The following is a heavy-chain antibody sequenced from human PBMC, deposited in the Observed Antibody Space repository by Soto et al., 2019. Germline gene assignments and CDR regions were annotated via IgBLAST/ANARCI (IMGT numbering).Heavy chain of an antibody. J-gene: IGHJ5*02. Sequence: QVQLVQSGAEVKKPGASVKVSCKAPRYIFTAYFMYWLRQAPGQGLEWMGWINSNNGATHYGLSFQGRVTMTRDTSISTAYMELSSLRFDDTAVYYCSSHGPGARFDPWGQGTLVIVSS. V-gene: IGHV1-2*02. CDR2: INSNNGAT. CDR3: SSHGPGARFDP. CDR1: RYIFTAYF.